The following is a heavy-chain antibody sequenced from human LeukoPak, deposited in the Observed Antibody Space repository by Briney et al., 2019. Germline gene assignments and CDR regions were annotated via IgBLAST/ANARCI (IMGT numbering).Heavy chain of an antibody. CDR3: ARAPILWFGELLNLGWFDP. CDR1: GFTFSSYA. J-gene: IGHJ5*02. CDR2: ISGSGGST. Sequence: EGSLRLSCAASGFTFSSYAMSWVRQAPGKGLEWVSAISGSGGSTYYADSVKGRFTISRDNSKNTLYLQMNSLRAEDTAVYYCARAPILWFGELLNLGWFDPWGQGTLVTVSS. V-gene: IGHV3-23*01. D-gene: IGHD3-10*01.